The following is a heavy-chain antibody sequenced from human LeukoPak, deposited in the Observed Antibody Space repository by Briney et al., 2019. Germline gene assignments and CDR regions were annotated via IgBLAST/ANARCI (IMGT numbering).Heavy chain of an antibody. D-gene: IGHD4-17*01. V-gene: IGHV3-9*01. CDR3: AKDMGDYGDAFDI. CDR1: GFTFDYYG. Sequence: GGSLRLSCAASGFTFDYYGMSWVRQAPGKGLEWVSGISWNSGSIGYADSVKGRFTISRDNAKNSLYLQMNSLRAEDTALYYCAKDMGDYGDAFDIWGQGTMVTVSS. J-gene: IGHJ3*02. CDR2: ISWNSGSI.